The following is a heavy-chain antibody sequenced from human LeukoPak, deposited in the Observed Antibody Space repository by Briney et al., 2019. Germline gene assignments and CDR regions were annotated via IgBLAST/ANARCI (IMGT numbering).Heavy chain of an antibody. CDR2: IRYDGSNK. V-gene: IGHV3-30*02. Sequence: PGGSLRLSCAASGFTFSSYGMHWVRQAPGKGLEWVAFIRYDGSNKYYADSVKGRFTISRDNSKNTLYLQMNSLRAEDTAVYYCAKDGELLWFGEGSYFFDYWGQGTLVTVSS. J-gene: IGHJ4*02. CDR1: GFTFSSYG. D-gene: IGHD3-10*01. CDR3: AKDGELLWFGEGSYFFDY.